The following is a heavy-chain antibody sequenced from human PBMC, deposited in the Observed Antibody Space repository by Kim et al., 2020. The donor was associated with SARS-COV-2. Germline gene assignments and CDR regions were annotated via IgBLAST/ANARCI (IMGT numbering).Heavy chain of an antibody. CDR2: IDPSDSYT. CDR3: ARHLSAKQQLVFGAYGY. D-gene: IGHD6-13*01. CDR1: GYSFTSYW. J-gene: IGHJ4*02. Sequence: GESLKISCKGSGYSFTSYWISWVRQMPGKGLEWMGRIDPSDSYTNYSPSFQGHVTISADKSISTAYLQWSSLKASDTAMYYCARHLSAKQQLVFGAYGYWGQGTLVTVSS. V-gene: IGHV5-10-1*01.